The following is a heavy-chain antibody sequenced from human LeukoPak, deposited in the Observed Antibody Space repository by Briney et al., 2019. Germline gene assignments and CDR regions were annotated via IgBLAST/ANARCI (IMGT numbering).Heavy chain of an antibody. CDR1: GGSFSGYY. J-gene: IGHJ6*02. Sequence: SETLSLTCAVYGGSFSGYYWSWIRQPPGKGLEWIGYIYHSGSTYYNPSLKSRVTISVDRSKNQFSLKLSSVTAADTAVYYCARAFGGPKEAVRGVSYYYGMDVWGQGTTVTVSS. D-gene: IGHD3-10*01. V-gene: IGHV4-30-2*01. CDR2: IYHSGST. CDR3: ARAFGGPKEAVRGVSYYYGMDV.